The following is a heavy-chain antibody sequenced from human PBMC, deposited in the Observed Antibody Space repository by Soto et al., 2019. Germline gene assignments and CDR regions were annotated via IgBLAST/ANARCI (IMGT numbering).Heavy chain of an antibody. V-gene: IGHV3-7*01. CDR1: GFTFSSYW. J-gene: IGHJ4*02. CDR3: VRERGGARGYTYGQR. D-gene: IGHD5-18*01. CDR2: IKQDGSEK. Sequence: GGSLRLSCAASGFTFSSYWMSWVRQAPGKGLEWVANIKQDGSEKYYVDSVKGRFTISRDNAKNSLSLQMNSLRAEDTAVYYCVRERGGARGYTYGQRWGQGTLVTVSS.